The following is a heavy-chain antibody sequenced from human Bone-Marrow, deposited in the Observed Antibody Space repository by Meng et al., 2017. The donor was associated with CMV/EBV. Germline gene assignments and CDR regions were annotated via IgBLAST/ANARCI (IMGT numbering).Heavy chain of an antibody. V-gene: IGHV4-4*02. CDR1: GGSISSSNW. Sequence: GSLRLSCAVSGGSISSSNWWSWVRQPPGKGLEWIGEIYHSGNINYNPSLKSRVTISVDTSKNQFSLKLSSVTAADTAVYYCARDRQLVRYFDYWGQGNLVTVSS. CDR2: IYHSGNI. CDR3: ARDRQLVRYFDY. D-gene: IGHD6-13*01. J-gene: IGHJ4*02.